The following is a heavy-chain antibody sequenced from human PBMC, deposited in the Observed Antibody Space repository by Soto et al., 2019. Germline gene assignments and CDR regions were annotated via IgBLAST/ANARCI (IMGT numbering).Heavy chain of an antibody. Sequence: QVQLVQSGAEVREPGSSVKVSCKPSGGTFSNYSIRWVRQAPGQGLEWMGRIIPIRGRTNYAQRFQGRVSITADTCASTVYVEVYSLGFDDTSVYYCGPDGGSCTGGSCIWGQGTLVTVSS. CDR3: GPDGGSCTGGSCI. D-gene: IGHD2-15*01. CDR2: IIPIRGRT. J-gene: IGHJ4*02. CDR1: GGTFSNYS. V-gene: IGHV1-69*08.